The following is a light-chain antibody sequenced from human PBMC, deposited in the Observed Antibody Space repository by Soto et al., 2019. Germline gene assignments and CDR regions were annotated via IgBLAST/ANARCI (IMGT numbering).Light chain of an antibody. CDR3: QQYKHWPPLT. CDR1: PRAGTF. CDR2: DVS. J-gene: IGKJ4*01. Sequence: DIEMTQSPATLSVSPGDRVTLSCRASPRAGTFLAWYQQKPGQAPRLLMYDVSTRATGVPARFSGSGSGTEFTLTISSLQSDYFAVYYRQQYKHWPPLTFAGGTK. V-gene: IGKV3-15*01.